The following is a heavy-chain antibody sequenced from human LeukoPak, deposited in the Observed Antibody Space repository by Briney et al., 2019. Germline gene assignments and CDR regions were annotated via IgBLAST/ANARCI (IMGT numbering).Heavy chain of an antibody. Sequence: GGSLRLSCAASGFTFSSYSMNWVRQAPGKGLEWVSSISSSSSYIYYADSVKGRFAISRDNSKNTLYLQMNSLGAEDTAVYYCVQEGPRGLAFDIWGQGTKVTVSS. CDR1: GFTFSSYS. CDR3: VQEGPRGLAFDI. CDR2: ISSSSSYI. J-gene: IGHJ3*02. V-gene: IGHV3-21*04.